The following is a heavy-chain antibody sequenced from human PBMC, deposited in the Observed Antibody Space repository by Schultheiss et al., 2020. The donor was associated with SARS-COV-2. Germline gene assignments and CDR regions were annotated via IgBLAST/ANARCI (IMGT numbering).Heavy chain of an antibody. Sequence: ASVKVSCKASGGTFSSYGISWVRQAPGQGLEWMGWISPHNGNTDYAQNLQGRVTMTTDTSTSTAYMELRSLRSDDTAVYYCARETQLHFWSGFYTGLGGRDGMNVWGQGTTVTVSS. CDR2: ISPHNGNT. CDR3: ARETQLHFWSGFYTGLGGRDGMNV. J-gene: IGHJ6*02. V-gene: IGHV1-18*01. D-gene: IGHD3-3*02. CDR1: GGTFSSYG.